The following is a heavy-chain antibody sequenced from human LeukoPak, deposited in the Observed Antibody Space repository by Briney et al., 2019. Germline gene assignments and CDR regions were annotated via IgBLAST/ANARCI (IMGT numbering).Heavy chain of an antibody. CDR2: IYYSGST. V-gene: IGHV4-59*01. CDR3: ASGESYSSSWPPYYYYYMDV. CDR1: DGSISSYY. J-gene: IGHJ6*03. Sequence: SETLSLTCIVSDGSISSYYWSWIRQPPGKGLEWIGYIYYSGSTNYNPSLKSRVTISVDTSKNQFSLKLSSVTAADTAVYYCASGESYSSSWPPYYYYYMDVWGKGTTVTVSS. D-gene: IGHD6-13*01.